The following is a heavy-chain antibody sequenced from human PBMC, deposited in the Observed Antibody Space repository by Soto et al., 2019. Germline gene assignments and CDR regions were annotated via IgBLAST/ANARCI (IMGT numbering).Heavy chain of an antibody. CDR2: IDPTDSHT. CDR3: ARETTTVIAWFDP. V-gene: IGHV5-10-1*01. D-gene: IGHD4-17*01. Sequence: QVPGKDLEWMGRIDPTDSHTNYSPSFQGHVTISADNSITTAYLQWSSLKASDTAMYFCARETTTVIAWFDPWGQGTLVTVSS. J-gene: IGHJ5*02.